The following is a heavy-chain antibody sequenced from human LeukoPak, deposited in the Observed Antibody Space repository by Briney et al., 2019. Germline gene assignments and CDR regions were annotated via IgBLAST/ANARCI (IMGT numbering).Heavy chain of an antibody. Sequence: GGSLRLSCAVSGFTFSDYYMSWIRQAPGKGLEWVSTLGGRGVLTYYADSVRGRFTVSRDNSKNTLYLQMNSLRAEDTAVYYCARRDGSGYYALDYWGQGFLVTVSS. CDR2: LGGRGVLT. D-gene: IGHD3-22*01. CDR1: GFTFSDYY. V-gene: IGHV3-23*01. CDR3: ARRDGSGYYALDY. J-gene: IGHJ4*02.